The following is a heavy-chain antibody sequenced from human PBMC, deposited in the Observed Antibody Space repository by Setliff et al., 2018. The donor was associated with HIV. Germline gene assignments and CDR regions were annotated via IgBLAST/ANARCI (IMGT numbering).Heavy chain of an antibody. J-gene: IGHJ6*02. D-gene: IGHD2-15*01. V-gene: IGHV4-4*08. CDR2: ITDTGHT. CDR3: ARAPSCIGSNCIFYYYYYYGLDV. Sequence: PSETLSLTCTVSGGSINSHYWTWIRQPPGGGLEWIGEITDTGHTNYNSSLQSRVTISLDTSRKQFSLKLTSVTASDAAVHYCARAPSCIGSNCIFYYYYYYGLDVWGHGTTVTVSS. CDR1: GGSINSHY.